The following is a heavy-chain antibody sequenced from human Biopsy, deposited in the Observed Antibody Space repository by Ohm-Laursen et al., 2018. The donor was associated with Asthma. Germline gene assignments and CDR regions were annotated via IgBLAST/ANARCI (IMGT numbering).Heavy chain of an antibody. Sequence: SVKVSCKVSGGTFSTHDISWVRQAPGQGLEWMGGIIPIFGTPSYAQNFQSRLTITADDSTSTVYMELSSLRSEDTAMYYCTRSYCGGDCFSPFDYWGQGTLVTVSS. CDR3: TRSYCGGDCFSPFDY. CDR2: IIPIFGTP. V-gene: IGHV1-69*13. D-gene: IGHD2-21*01. J-gene: IGHJ4*02. CDR1: GGTFSTHD.